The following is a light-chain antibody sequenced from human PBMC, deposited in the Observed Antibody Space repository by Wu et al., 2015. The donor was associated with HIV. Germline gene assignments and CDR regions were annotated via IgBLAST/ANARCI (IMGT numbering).Light chain of an antibody. CDR2: KAS. Sequence: DIQMTQSPSTLSASVGDRVTITCRASQSIGSWLAWYQQKPGEAPKLLIYKASNLEGGVPLRFSGSGSETEFTLTINSLQPDDFATYYCQQYNSYSYSFGQGTKLEIK. CDR1: QSIGSW. J-gene: IGKJ2*03. V-gene: IGKV1-5*03. CDR3: QQYNSYSYS.